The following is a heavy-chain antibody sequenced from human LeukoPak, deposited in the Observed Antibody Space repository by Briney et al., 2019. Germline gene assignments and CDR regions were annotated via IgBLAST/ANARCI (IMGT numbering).Heavy chain of an antibody. D-gene: IGHD2-15*01. CDR1: GFTFSSYS. CDR2: ISSSSSTI. CDR3: ARERGDHCSGGSCQYYFDY. J-gene: IGHJ4*02. V-gene: IGHV3-48*04. Sequence: GGSLRLSCAASGFTFSSYSMNWVRQAPGKGLEWVSYISSSSSTIYYADSVKGRLTISRDNAKNSLYLQMNSLRAEDTAVYYCARERGDHCSGGSCQYYFDYWGQGTLVTVSS.